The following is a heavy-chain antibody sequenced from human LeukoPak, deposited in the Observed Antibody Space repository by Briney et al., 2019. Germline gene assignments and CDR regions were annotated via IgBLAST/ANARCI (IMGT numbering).Heavy chain of an antibody. CDR3: AKDEFASGSEDPIFDY. D-gene: IGHD1-26*01. Sequence: PGGSLRLSCAASGFTVSSNYMSWVRQAPGKGLEWVSVIYSGSSTYYADSVKGRFTISRDNSKNTLYLQMNSLRAEDTAVYYCAKDEFASGSEDPIFDYWGQGTLVTVSS. CDR1: GFTVSSNY. J-gene: IGHJ4*02. V-gene: IGHV3-53*05. CDR2: IYSGSST.